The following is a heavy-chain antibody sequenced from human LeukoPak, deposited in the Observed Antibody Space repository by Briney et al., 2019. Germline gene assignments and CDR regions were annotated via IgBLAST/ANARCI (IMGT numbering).Heavy chain of an antibody. CDR1: GFTFSTYG. CDR2: IWYDGTNK. J-gene: IGHJ4*02. CDR3: AKSGGNWAYLEY. D-gene: IGHD7-27*01. V-gene: IGHV3-33*06. Sequence: PGRSLRLSCAASGFTFSTYGMHWVRQAPGRGLEWVADIWYDGTNKYYADSVRGRFTISRDSSKNTLYLQMNSLRAEDTSVYYCAKSGGNWAYLEYWGQGTLVTVSS.